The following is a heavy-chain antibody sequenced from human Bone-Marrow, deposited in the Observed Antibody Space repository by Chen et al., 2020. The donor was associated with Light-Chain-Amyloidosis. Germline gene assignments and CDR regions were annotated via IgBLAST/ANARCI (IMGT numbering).Heavy chain of an antibody. CDR1: CFTFRTSW. V-gene: IGHV3-74*01. J-gene: IGHJ4*02. Sequence: DVQLLESGGGLVQPGWSLRLPCAASCFTFRTSWMHWVRQAPGQGLVWVSRINPDGTRVDYADSVRGRFTISRDDAKSTVYLQMNSLRAEDTAVYYCSREFTGYDDYWGQGTLVTVSS. CDR3: SREFTGYDDY. D-gene: IGHD5-12*01. CDR2: INPDGTRV.